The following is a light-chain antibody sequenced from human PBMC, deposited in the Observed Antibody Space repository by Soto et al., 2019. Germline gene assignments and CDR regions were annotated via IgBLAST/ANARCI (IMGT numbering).Light chain of an antibody. V-gene: IGLV2-14*02. CDR3: ISYTTSSTSYV. J-gene: IGLJ1*01. Sequence: QSALTQPASVSGSPGQSITISCTGTSSDVGNYNLVSWYQQHPGKAPKLIIFEVSYRPSGVSNRFSGSKSGNTASLTISGLQAEDEADYFCISYTTSSTSYVFGTGTKLTVL. CDR2: EVS. CDR1: SSDVGNYNL.